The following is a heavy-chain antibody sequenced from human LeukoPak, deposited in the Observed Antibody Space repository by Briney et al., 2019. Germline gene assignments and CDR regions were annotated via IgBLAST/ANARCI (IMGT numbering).Heavy chain of an antibody. CDR1: GFTFSSYA. Sequence: QPGGSLRLSCAASGFTFSSYAMHWVRQAPGKGLEWVAVISYDGSNKYYADSVKGRFTISRDNAKNSLYLQMNSLRAEDTAVYYCARDYSTVTTFFDYWGQGTLVTVSS. CDR3: ARDYSTVTTFFDY. D-gene: IGHD4-17*01. CDR2: ISYDGSNK. V-gene: IGHV3-30*04. J-gene: IGHJ4*02.